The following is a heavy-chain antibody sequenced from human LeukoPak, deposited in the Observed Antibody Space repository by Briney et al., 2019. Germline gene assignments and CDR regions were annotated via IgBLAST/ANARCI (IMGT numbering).Heavy chain of an antibody. V-gene: IGHV5-51*01. CDR2: IFPGDSDT. J-gene: IGHJ4*02. D-gene: IGHD4-23*01. CDR1: GYSFNTYW. Sequence: GESLKISFKASGYSFNTYWFAWVRQMPGKGLEWMGIIFPGDSDTRYSPSFQGQVTITADKSTSTAYLQWDTLRASDTAIYYCARAGFGGNSGQFDFWGQGTLVTVSS. CDR3: ARAGFGGNSGQFDF.